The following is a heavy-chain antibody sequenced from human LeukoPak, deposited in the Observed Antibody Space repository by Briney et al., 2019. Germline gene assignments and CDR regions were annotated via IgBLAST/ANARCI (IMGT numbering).Heavy chain of an antibody. V-gene: IGHV3-23*01. CDR1: GFSFSSYA. CDR3: ARDGPNYYYYYMDV. J-gene: IGHJ6*03. Sequence: GGSLRLSCAASGFSFSSYAMSWVRRAPGKGLEWVSDISDSGGSTYYADSVKGRFTISRDNSKNTLYLQMNSLRAEDTAAYYCARDGPNYYYYYMDVWGKGTTVTVSS. CDR2: ISDSGGST.